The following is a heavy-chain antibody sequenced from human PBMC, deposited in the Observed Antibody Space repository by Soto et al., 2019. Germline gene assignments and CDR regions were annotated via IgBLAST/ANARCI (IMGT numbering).Heavy chain of an antibody. J-gene: IGHJ3*02. V-gene: IGHV4-59*01. CDR3: ARLDTAMVTDAFDI. CDR1: GGSISSYY. Sequence: PSETLSLTCTVSGGSISSYYWSWIRQPPGKGLEWIGYIYYSGSTNYNPSLKSRVTISVDTSKNQFSLKLSSVTAADTAVYYCARLDTAMVTDAFDIGCQGTMVT. CDR2: IYYSGST. D-gene: IGHD5-18*01.